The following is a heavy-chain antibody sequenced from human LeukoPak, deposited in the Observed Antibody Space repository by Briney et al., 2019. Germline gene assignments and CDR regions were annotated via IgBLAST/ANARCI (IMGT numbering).Heavy chain of an antibody. Sequence: PSETLSLTCAVYGGSFSGYYWSWIRQPPGKGLEWIGEINHSGSTNYNPSLKSRVTISVDTSKNQFSLKLSSVTAADTAVYYCARALTSSSWYYFDYWGQGTLVTVSS. CDR1: GGSFSGYY. CDR2: INHSGST. D-gene: IGHD6-13*01. J-gene: IGHJ4*02. CDR3: ARALTSSSWYYFDY. V-gene: IGHV4-34*01.